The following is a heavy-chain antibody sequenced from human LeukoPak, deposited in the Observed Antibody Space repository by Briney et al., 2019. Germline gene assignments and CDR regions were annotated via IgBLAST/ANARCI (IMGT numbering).Heavy chain of an antibody. CDR1: GYTLTELS. CDR2: FDPEDGET. CDR3: ATMSLITGTTIDDFDY. D-gene: IGHD1-20*01. J-gene: IGHJ4*02. V-gene: IGHV1-24*01. Sequence: ASVKVSCKVSGYTLTELSMHWVRQAPGKGLEWMGGFDPEDGETIYAQKFQGRVTMTEDTSTDTAYMELSSLRSGDTAVYYCATMSLITGTTIDDFDYWGQGTLVTVSS.